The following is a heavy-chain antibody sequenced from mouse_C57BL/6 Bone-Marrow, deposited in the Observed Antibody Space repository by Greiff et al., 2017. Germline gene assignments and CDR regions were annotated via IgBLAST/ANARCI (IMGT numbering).Heavy chain of an antibody. V-gene: IGHV5-6*01. CDR2: ISSGGSYT. Sequence: EVKLMESGGDLVKPGGSLKLSCAASGFTFSSYGMSWVRQTPDKRLEWVATISSGGSYTYYPDSVKGRFTISRDNAKNTLYLQMSSLKSEDTAMYYWARGGITLYYAMDYWGQGTSVTVSS. CDR3: ARGGITLYYAMDY. CDR1: GFTFSSYG. D-gene: IGHD2-4*01. J-gene: IGHJ4*01.